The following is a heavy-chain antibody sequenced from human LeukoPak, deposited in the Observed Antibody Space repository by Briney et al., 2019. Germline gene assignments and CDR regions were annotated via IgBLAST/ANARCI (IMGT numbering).Heavy chain of an antibody. J-gene: IGHJ3*02. CDR2: MNPNSGNT. CDR1: GYTFTGYY. Sequence: GASVKVSCKASGYTFTGYYMHWVRQAPGQGLEWMGWMNPNSGNTGYAQKFQGRVTMTRSTSISTAYVELSSLRSEDTAVYYCATASTVTTERGSVVRAFDIWGQGTMVTVSS. V-gene: IGHV1-8*02. CDR3: ATASTVTTERGSVVRAFDI. D-gene: IGHD4-17*01.